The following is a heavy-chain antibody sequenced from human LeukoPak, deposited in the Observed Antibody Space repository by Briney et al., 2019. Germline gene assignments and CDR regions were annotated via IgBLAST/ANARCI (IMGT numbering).Heavy chain of an antibody. Sequence: SETLSLTCTVSGGSISGSVYYWGWIRQPPGKGLEWIGSIYYSGSTYYNPSLKSRVTISVDTSKNQFSLKLTSVTAADTAVYYCARVGLDISTHLDYWGQGTLVTVSS. V-gene: IGHV4-39*07. J-gene: IGHJ4*02. CDR3: ARVGLDISTHLDY. D-gene: IGHD2-2*01. CDR1: GGSISGSVYY. CDR2: IYYSGST.